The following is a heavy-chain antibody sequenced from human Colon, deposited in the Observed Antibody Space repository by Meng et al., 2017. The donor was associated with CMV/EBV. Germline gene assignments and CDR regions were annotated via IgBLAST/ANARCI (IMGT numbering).Heavy chain of an antibody. J-gene: IGHJ4*02. CDR3: ANQNSGTYSHFDY. Sequence: GGSLRLSCAASGFTFSSYWMHWVRQAPGKGLVWVSRINSDGGGSTYYSDSVKGRLTVYRDNSKNTLFLQMNSLRVEDTALYYCANQNSGTYSHFDYWGQGTLVTVSS. V-gene: IGHV3-74*01. CDR1: GFTFSSYW. D-gene: IGHD1-26*01. CDR2: INSDGGGST.